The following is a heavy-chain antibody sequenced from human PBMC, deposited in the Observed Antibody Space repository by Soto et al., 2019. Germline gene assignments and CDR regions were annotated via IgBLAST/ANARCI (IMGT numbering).Heavy chain of an antibody. CDR2: ISYDGSNK. V-gene: IGHV3-30*18. Sequence: GGSLRLSCAASGFTFSSYGMHWVRQAPGKGLEWVAVISYDGSNKYYADSVKGRFTISRDNSKNTLYLQMNSLRAEDTAVYYCAKLTARYFDYWGQGTLVTVSS. CDR3: AKLTARYFDY. CDR1: GFTFSSYG. J-gene: IGHJ4*02.